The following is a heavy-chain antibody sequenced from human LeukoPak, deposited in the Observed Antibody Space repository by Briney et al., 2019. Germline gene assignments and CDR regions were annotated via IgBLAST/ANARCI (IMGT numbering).Heavy chain of an antibody. V-gene: IGHV3-53*01. CDR2: IYTGGKT. Sequence: PGGSLRLSCAASGFTVSNTYMTWVRQAPGKGLEWVSLIYTGGKTYYADSVKGRFTISRDNSRNSLYLQTSSLRAEDTAVYYCARVSEYGDYHFGSWGQGTLVTVSS. CDR1: GFTVSNTY. D-gene: IGHD4-17*01. CDR3: ARVSEYGDYHFGS. J-gene: IGHJ4*02.